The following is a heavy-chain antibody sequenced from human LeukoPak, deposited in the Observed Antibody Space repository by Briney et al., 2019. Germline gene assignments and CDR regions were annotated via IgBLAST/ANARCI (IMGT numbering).Heavy chain of an antibody. Sequence: PSETLSLTCSVSGGSISSYFWTWIRQPPGKRLEWIGNTHYSGSTNYNPSLKGRVSISLDTPKNGFSLELTSVTAADTAVYYCATSVGYHGSKNAFDVWGLGTMVTVSS. J-gene: IGHJ3*01. V-gene: IGHV4-59*08. D-gene: IGHD2-15*01. CDR2: THYSGST. CDR1: GGSISSYF. CDR3: ATSVGYHGSKNAFDV.